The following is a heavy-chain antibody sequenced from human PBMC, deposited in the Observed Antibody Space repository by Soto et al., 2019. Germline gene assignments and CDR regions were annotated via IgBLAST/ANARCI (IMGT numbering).Heavy chain of an antibody. V-gene: IGHV4-39*01. CDR3: AGLYPYDSSGYHLAY. D-gene: IGHD3-22*01. CDR1: GASIRSSSSY. Sequence: PSETLSLTCTVSGASIRSSSSYWGWIRQPPGKGMEWVGSIYYLGNTYYNPSLGSRVTISLDTSKNQFSLRLSSVTAADTAVFYCAGLYPYDSSGYHLAYWGQGSLVTVSS. J-gene: IGHJ4*02. CDR2: IYYLGNT.